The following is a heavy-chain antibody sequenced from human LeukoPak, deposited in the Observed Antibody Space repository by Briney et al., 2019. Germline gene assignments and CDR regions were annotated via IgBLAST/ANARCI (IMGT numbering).Heavy chain of an antibody. CDR2: INHSGST. Sequence: SETLSLTCAVYGGSFSGYYWSWIRQPPGKGLEWIGEINHSGSTNYNPSLKSRFTISVDTSKNQFSLKLSSVTAADTAVYYCARGEYYDSSGYRLDYWGQGTLVTVSS. J-gene: IGHJ4*02. V-gene: IGHV4-34*01. CDR3: ARGEYYDSSGYRLDY. CDR1: GGSFSGYY. D-gene: IGHD3-22*01.